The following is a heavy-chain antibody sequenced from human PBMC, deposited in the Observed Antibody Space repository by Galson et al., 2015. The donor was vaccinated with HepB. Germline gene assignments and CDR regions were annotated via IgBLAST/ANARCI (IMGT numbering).Heavy chain of an antibody. Sequence: SLRLSCAASGFTFSSYSMNWVRQAPGKGLEWVSYISSSSSTIYYADSVKGRFTISRDNAKNSLYLQMNSLRDEDTAVYYCARDKGAPLYSSGWYQSNGAFDIWGQGTMVTVSS. V-gene: IGHV3-48*02. J-gene: IGHJ3*02. CDR2: ISSSSSTI. CDR1: GFTFSSYS. D-gene: IGHD6-19*01. CDR3: ARDKGAPLYSSGWYQSNGAFDI.